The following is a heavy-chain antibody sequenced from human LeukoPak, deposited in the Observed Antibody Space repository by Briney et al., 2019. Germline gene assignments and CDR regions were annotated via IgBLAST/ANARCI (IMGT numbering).Heavy chain of an antibody. CDR2: IYTGGST. Sequence: PGGSLRLSCAASGFTVSSNYMSWVRQAPGKGLEWVSAIYTGGSTYYAGSVKGRFTISRDNSKNTLYLQMNSLRAEDTAVYYCARDSLSYYDSSGYSDLWGQGTLVTVSS. J-gene: IGHJ5*02. V-gene: IGHV3-66*01. CDR3: ARDSLSYYDSSGYSDL. CDR1: GFTVSSNY. D-gene: IGHD3-22*01.